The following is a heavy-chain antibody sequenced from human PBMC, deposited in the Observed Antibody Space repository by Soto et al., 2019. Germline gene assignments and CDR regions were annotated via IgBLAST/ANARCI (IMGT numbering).Heavy chain of an antibody. CDR2: MNPNSGNT. J-gene: IGHJ5*02. CDR1: GYTFTSYD. CDR3: ARDLGYCSSTSCQNWFDP. V-gene: IGHV1-8*01. D-gene: IGHD2-2*01. Sequence: ASVKVSCKASGYTFTSYDINWVRQATGQGLEWMGWMNPNSGNTGYAQKFQGRVTMTRNTSISTAYMELSSLRSEDTAVYYCARDLGYCSSTSCQNWFDPWGQGTLVTVSS.